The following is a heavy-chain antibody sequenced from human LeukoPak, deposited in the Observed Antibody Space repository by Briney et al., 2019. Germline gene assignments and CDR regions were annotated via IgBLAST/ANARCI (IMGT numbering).Heavy chain of an antibody. D-gene: IGHD3-16*01. V-gene: IGHV4-59*01. CDR1: GGSISSYY. Sequence: SETLSLTSTVSGGSISSYYWTWIRQPPGKGLEWIGYIYHSGSTNYDPSLKSRVTISVDTSKNQFSLKLGSVTAADTAVYYCARGVWPSAYYYYGMDVWGQGTTVTVSS. CDR2: IYHSGST. J-gene: IGHJ6*02. CDR3: ARGVWPSAYYYYGMDV.